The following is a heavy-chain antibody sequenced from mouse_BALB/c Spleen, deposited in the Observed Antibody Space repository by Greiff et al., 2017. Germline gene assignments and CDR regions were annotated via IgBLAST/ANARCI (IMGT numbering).Heavy chain of an antibody. D-gene: IGHD1-1*01. Sequence: VQLQQSGAELVKPGASVKLSCTASGFNIKDTYMHWVKQRPGQGLEWIGAIYPGNSDTSYNQKFKGKAKLTAVTSASTAYMELSSLTNEDSAVYYCTNYYGSSSWFAYWGQGTLVTVSA. CDR2: IYPGNSDT. CDR3: TNYYGSSSWFAY. CDR1: GFNIKDTY. V-gene: IGHV1-5*01. J-gene: IGHJ3*01.